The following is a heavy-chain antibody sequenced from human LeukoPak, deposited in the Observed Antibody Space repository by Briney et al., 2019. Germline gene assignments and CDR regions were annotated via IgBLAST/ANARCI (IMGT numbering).Heavy chain of an antibody. D-gene: IGHD3-22*01. J-gene: IGHJ5*02. CDR2: MNPNRGNT. Sequence: GASVKVSCKASGGTFTSYDINWVRQATGQGLEWMGWMNPNRGNTGYAQKFQGRVTMTRNTSISTAYMELSSLRSEDTAVYYCARIDYYDSSDGNWFDPWGQGTLVTVSS. CDR3: ARIDYYDSSDGNWFDP. V-gene: IGHV1-8*01. CDR1: GGTFTSYD.